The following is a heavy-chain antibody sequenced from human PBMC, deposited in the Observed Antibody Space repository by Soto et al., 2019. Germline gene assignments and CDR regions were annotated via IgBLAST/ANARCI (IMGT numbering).Heavy chain of an antibody. CDR1: GGPFSNDI. CDR3: ARDSPIGSTFSGYDALDY. D-gene: IGHD5-12*01. V-gene: IGHV1-69*08. J-gene: IGHJ4*01. Sequence: QVQLEQSGAEVKKPGSSVRVSCKASGGPFSNDIITWVRQAPGQGLEWMGRIIPLLSTSTYAQNFQGRLTITADRSTGTAYMDLKNLTSADTAVYYCARDSPIGSTFSGYDALDYWGHGTRITLSS. CDR2: IIPLLSTS.